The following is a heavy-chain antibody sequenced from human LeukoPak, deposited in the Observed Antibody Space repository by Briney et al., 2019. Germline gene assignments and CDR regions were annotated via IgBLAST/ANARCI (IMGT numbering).Heavy chain of an antibody. V-gene: IGHV1-46*01. CDR2: INPSGGST. Sequence: ASVKFSCKASGYTFTSYYMHWVRQAPGQGLEWMGIINPSGGSTSYAQKFQGRVTMTRDTSTSTVYMELSSLRSEDTAVYYCARTQWLKIKFDYWGQGTLVTVSS. CDR1: GYTFTSYY. D-gene: IGHD6-19*01. CDR3: ARTQWLKIKFDY. J-gene: IGHJ4*02.